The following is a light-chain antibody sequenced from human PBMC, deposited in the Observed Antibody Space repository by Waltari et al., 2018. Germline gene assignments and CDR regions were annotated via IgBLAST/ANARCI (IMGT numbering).Light chain of an antibody. CDR2: DVS. CDR1: RSDVGGSNY. CDR3: SSYTSSNSYV. V-gene: IGLV2-14*03. J-gene: IGLJ1*01. Sequence: QSALTQPASVSGSPGQSITIPCTGTRSDVGGSNYVSWYQQHPGKGPKLMTYDVSNRPSGVPNRFSGSKSGNTASLTISGLQAEDEADYYCSSYTSSNSYVFGTGTKVTVL.